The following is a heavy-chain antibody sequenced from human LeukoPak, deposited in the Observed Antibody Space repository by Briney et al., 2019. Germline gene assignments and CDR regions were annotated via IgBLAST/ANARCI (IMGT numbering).Heavy chain of an antibody. V-gene: IGHV3-7*01. CDR2: IKEDGSEK. J-gene: IGHJ4*02. Sequence: GGSLRLSSAASGFTFSSYWMSWVRQAPGKGLEWVANIKEDGSEKYYVDSVKGRFTISRDNAYNSLYMQMNSLGAEGTGVYYCARELFGSGSYAAYWGQGTLVTVSS. CDR1: GFTFSSYW. D-gene: IGHD3-10*01. CDR3: ARELFGSGSYAAY.